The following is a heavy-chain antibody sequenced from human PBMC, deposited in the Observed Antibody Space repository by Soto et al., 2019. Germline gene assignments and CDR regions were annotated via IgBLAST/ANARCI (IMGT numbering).Heavy chain of an antibody. CDR2: ISYDGSNK. J-gene: IGHJ6*02. CDR1: GFTFSSYG. V-gene: IGHV3-30*18. D-gene: IGHD3-16*02. CDR3: AKDFWGRFWGVIVMCSYYYGMDV. Sequence: QVQLVESGGGVVQPGRSLRLSCAASGFTFSSYGMHWVRQAPGKALEWVAVISYDGSNKYYADSVRGRFTISRDNSKKTLYLQMNSRGAEDTAVYYCAKDFWGRFWGVIVMCSYYYGMDVWGQGTTVTVFS.